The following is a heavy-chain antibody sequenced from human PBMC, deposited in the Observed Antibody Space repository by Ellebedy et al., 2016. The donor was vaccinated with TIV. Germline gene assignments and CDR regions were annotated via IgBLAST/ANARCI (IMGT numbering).Heavy chain of an antibody. CDR2: ISITSSYI. CDR3: AASLSGTMTRDY. D-gene: IGHD2-2*01. V-gene: IGHV3-21*01. Sequence: GESLKISCAASGLTFSSHAMSWVRQAPGKGLEWVSSISITSSYIYYADSVRGRFTISRDNAKNSLYLQMNSLRAEDTAVYYCAASLSGTMTRDYWGQGTLVTVSS. CDR1: GLTFSSHA. J-gene: IGHJ4*02.